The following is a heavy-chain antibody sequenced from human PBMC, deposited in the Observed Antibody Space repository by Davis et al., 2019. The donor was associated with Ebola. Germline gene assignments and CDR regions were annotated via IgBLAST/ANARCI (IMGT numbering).Heavy chain of an antibody. CDR3: ARHEGSHGYSSGWAVY. J-gene: IGHJ4*02. D-gene: IGHD6-19*01. CDR2: IYYSGST. Sequence: PSETLSLTCTVSGGSISSSSYYWGWIRQPPGKGLEWIGSIYYSGSTYYNPSLKSRVTISVDTSKNQFSLKLSSVTAADTAVYYCARHEGSHGYSSGWAVYWGQGTLVTVSS. CDR1: GGSISSSSYY. V-gene: IGHV4-39*01.